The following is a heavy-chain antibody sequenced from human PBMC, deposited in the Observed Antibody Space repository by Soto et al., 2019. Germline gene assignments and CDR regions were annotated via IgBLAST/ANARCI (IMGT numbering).Heavy chain of an antibody. D-gene: IGHD2-2*01. CDR2: ISSSGSTI. J-gene: IGHJ4*02. CDR3: ARSSPYCTSTSCSASV. Sequence: GGSLRLSCAASGFTFSDYYMSWIRQAPGKGLEWVSYISSSGSTIYYADSVKGRFTISRDNAKNSLYLQMNSLRAEDTAVYYCARSSPYCTSTSCSASVWGQGTLVTVSS. V-gene: IGHV3-11*01. CDR1: GFTFSDYY.